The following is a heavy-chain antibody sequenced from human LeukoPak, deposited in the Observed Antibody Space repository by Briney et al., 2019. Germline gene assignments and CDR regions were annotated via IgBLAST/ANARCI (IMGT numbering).Heavy chain of an antibody. D-gene: IGHD3-10*01. CDR2: IHTSGST. Sequence: SETLSLTCTVSGGSISSYYWSWIRQPAGKGLEWIGRIHTSGSTYYNPSLKSRVTISVDKSKNQFSLKLSSVTAADTAVYYCARGAESYYYGSGSYYISWGQGTLVTVSS. V-gene: IGHV4-4*07. CDR3: ARGAESYYYGSGSYYIS. J-gene: IGHJ5*02. CDR1: GGSISSYY.